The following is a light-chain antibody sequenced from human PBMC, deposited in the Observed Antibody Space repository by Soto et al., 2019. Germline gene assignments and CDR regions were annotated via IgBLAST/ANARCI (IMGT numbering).Light chain of an antibody. CDR2: KVT. CDR3: SSFSSSSTLEGV. J-gene: IGLJ1*01. Sequence: QSVLAQPRSVSGSPGQSITISCTGTSSDVGGYNFVSWYQHHPGKAPKLVISKVTNRPSGVSDRFSASKSGNTASLTISGLQAEDEADYYCSSFSSSSTLEGVFGTGTKVT. CDR1: SSDVGGYNF. V-gene: IGLV2-14*01.